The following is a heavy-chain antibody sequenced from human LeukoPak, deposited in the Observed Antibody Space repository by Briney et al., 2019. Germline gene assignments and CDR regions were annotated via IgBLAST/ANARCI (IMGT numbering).Heavy chain of an antibody. Sequence: ASVKVSCKVSGYTLTELSMHWVRQAPGKGLEWMGGFDPEDGETIYAQKFQGRVTMTEDTSTDTAYMELSSLRSEDTAVYYGATPPLTIFGVVISYWGQGTLVTVSS. V-gene: IGHV1-24*01. CDR3: ATPPLTIFGVVISY. CDR1: GYTLTELS. J-gene: IGHJ4*02. CDR2: FDPEDGET. D-gene: IGHD3-3*01.